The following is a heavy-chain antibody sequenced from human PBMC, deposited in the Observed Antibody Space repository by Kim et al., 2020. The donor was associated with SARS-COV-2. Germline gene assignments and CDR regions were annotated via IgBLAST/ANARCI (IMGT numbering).Heavy chain of an antibody. CDR2: INHSGST. CDR1: GGSFSGYY. D-gene: IGHD6-19*01. CDR3: ARGRGQWLVHPYYFDY. V-gene: IGHV4-34*01. Sequence: SETLSLTCAVYGGSFSGYYWSWIRQPPGKGLEWIGEINHSGSTNYNPSLKSRVTISVDTSKNQFSLKLSSVTAADTAVYYCARGRGQWLVHPYYFDYWGQGTLVTVSS. J-gene: IGHJ4*02.